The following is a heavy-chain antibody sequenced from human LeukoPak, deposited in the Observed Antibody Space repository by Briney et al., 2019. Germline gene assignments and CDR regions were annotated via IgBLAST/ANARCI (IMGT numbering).Heavy chain of an antibody. Sequence: PGGSLRLSCAASGFTFSSYSMNWVRQAPGKGLEWVSSISSSSSYIYYADSVKGRFTISRDNAKNSLYLQMNSLRAEDTAVYYCARAVVPAPGWIDPWGQGALVTVSS. J-gene: IGHJ5*02. V-gene: IGHV3-21*01. CDR1: GFTFSSYS. CDR3: ARAVVPAPGWIDP. CDR2: ISSSSSYI. D-gene: IGHD2-2*01.